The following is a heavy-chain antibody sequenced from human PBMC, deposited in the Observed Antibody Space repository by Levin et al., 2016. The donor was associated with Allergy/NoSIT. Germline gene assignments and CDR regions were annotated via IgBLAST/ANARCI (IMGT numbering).Heavy chain of an antibody. D-gene: IGHD2-2*01. V-gene: IGHV3-23*01. Sequence: WIRQPPGKGLEWVSAISGSGGSTYYADSVKGRFTISRDNSKNTLYLQMNSLRAEDTAVYYCAVSRSTSFAGGMDVWGQGTTVTVSS. CDR3: AVSRSTSFAGGMDV. J-gene: IGHJ6*02. CDR2: ISGSGGST.